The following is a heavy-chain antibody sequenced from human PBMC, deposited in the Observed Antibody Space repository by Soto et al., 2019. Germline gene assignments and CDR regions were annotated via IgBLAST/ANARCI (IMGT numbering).Heavy chain of an antibody. V-gene: IGHV3-7*05. CDR1: GFTFSSYW. CDR2: IKQDGSEK. D-gene: IGHD5-12*01. J-gene: IGHJ4*02. CDR3: GAPHSGYEYYFDY. Sequence: GGSLRLSCAASGFTFSSYWMSWVRQAPGKGLEWVANIKQDGSEKYYVDSVKGRFTISRDNAKNSLYLQMNSLRAEDTAVYYCGAPHSGYEYYFDYWGQGTLVTVSS.